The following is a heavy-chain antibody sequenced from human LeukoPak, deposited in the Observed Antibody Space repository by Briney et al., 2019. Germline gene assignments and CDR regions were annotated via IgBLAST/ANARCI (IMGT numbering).Heavy chain of an antibody. CDR2: IYPDDSDT. CDR3: DV. V-gene: IGHV5-51*01. CDR1: GYSFTSYW. J-gene: IGHJ6*04. Sequence: GESLKISCKSSGYSFTSYWIGWVRQMPGKGLEWMRIIYPDDSDTRYSPSFEGQVIISVDKSISTAYLQWSSLKASDTATYYMDVWSKGTTVTVSS.